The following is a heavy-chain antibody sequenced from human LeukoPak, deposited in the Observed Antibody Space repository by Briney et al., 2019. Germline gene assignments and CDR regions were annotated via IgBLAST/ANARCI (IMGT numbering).Heavy chain of an antibody. Sequence: GFLRLSCAASGFTFRTYAMSWVRQAPGKGLEWVSYISSSGSTIYYADSVKGRFTISRDNAKNSLYLQMNSLRAEDTAVYYCARDQALYYYDSSGYPNWFDPWGQGTLVTVSS. V-gene: IGHV3-48*04. CDR3: ARDQALYYYDSSGYPNWFDP. J-gene: IGHJ5*02. CDR1: GFTFRTYA. D-gene: IGHD3-22*01. CDR2: ISSSGSTI.